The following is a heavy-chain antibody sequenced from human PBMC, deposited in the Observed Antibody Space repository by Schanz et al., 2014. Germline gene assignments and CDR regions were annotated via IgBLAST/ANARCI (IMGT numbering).Heavy chain of an antibody. D-gene: IGHD3-9*01. J-gene: IGHJ3*02. Sequence: QVQLVQSGAEVKKPGASVKVSCRASGYTFTKYEISWVRQAPGQGLEWMGRITTYNRNTKNAQRFQGRVTMTTDTSTSTAYMELRSLISEDTAVYYCAFDRDDAYDIWGQGTTVTVSS. CDR2: ITTYNRNT. CDR1: GYTFTKYE. V-gene: IGHV1-18*04. CDR3: AFDRDDAYDI.